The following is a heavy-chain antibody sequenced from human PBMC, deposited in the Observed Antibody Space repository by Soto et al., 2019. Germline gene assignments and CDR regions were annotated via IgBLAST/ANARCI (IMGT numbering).Heavy chain of an antibody. V-gene: IGHV1-69*13. CDR3: AIGLITMIVVVINYYYYYGMDV. Sequence: GASVKVSCKASGGTFSSYAISWVRQAPGQGLEWMGGIIPIFGTANYAQKFQGRVTITADESTSTAYMELSSLRSEDTAVYYCAIGLITMIVVVINYYYYYGMDVWGQGTTVTVSS. J-gene: IGHJ6*02. CDR1: GGTFSSYA. CDR2: IIPIFGTA. D-gene: IGHD3-22*01.